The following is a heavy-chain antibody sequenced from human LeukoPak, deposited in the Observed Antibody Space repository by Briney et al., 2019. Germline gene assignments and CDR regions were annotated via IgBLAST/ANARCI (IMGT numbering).Heavy chain of an antibody. J-gene: IGHJ4*02. CDR2: IYSGGST. Sequence: PGKSLRLSCAASGLTVSSNYMIWVRQAPGKGLEWVSVIYSGGSTYYADSVKGRFTISRDNSENTVYLQMNSLRVEDTAVYYCARAPQSTRYQLVPKNAHFDYWGQGTLVTVSS. D-gene: IGHD2-2*01. CDR3: ARAPQSTRYQLVPKNAHFDY. CDR1: GLTVSSNY. V-gene: IGHV3-66*01.